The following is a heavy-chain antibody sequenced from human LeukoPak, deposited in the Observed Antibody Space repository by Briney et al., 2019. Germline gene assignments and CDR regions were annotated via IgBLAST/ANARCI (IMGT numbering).Heavy chain of an antibody. CDR2: INQDGGER. CDR3: ARNLATSYYYYYGMDV. J-gene: IGHJ6*02. V-gene: IGHV3-7*05. Sequence: GGSLRLSCVASGFTFSTHWMSWVRQAPGKGLEWVANINQDGGERYYVDSVKGRFTISRDNAKNSLYLQMNSLRAEDTAVYYCARNLATSYYYYYGMDVWGQGTTVTVSS. CDR1: GFTFSTHW.